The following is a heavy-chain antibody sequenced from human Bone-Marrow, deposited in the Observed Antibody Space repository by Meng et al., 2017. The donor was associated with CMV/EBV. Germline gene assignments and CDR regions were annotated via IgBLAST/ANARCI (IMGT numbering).Heavy chain of an antibody. CDR3: ARVPAFWGNSGYL. J-gene: IGHJ4*02. V-gene: IGHV4-38-2*02. CDR1: GGSISSYY. Sequence: GSLRLSCTVSGGSISSYYWSWIRQPPGKGLEWIGSIYHSGSTYYNPSLKSRVTISVDTSKNQFSLKLSSVTAADTAVYYCARVPAFWGNSGYLWGQGTLVTVSS. D-gene: IGHD5-12*01. CDR2: IYHSGST.